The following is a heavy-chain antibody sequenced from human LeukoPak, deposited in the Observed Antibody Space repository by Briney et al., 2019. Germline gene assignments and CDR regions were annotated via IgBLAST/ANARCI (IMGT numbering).Heavy chain of an antibody. V-gene: IGHV4-39*01. D-gene: IGHD2-21*01. J-gene: IGHJ4*02. Sequence: SETLSLTCTVSGGSISNYYWGWIRQPPGKGLEWIGSIYYSGSTYYNPSLKSRVTISVDTSKNQFSLKLSSVTAADTAVYYCARLVDRFDYWGQGTLVTVSS. CDR2: IYYSGST. CDR3: ARLVDRFDY. CDR1: GGSISNYY.